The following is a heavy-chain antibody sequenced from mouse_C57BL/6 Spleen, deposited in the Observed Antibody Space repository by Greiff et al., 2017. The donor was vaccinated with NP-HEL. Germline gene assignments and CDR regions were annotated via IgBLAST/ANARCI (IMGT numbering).Heavy chain of an antibody. D-gene: IGHD1-1*01. CDR3: AKREDYYGWFAY. CDR2: INPSTGGT. J-gene: IGHJ3*01. Sequence: VQLQQSGPELVKPGASVKISCKASGYSFTGYYMNWVKQSPEKSLEWIGEINPSTGGTTYNQKFKAKATLTVDKSSSTAYMQLKSLTSEDSAVYYCAKREDYYGWFAYWGQGTLVTVSA. V-gene: IGHV1-42*01. CDR1: GYSFTGYY.